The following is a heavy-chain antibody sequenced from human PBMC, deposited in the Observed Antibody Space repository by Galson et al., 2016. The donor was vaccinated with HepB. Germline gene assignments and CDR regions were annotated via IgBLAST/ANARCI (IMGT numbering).Heavy chain of an antibody. Sequence: SLRLSCAASGFAFSSYGMHWVRQAPGKGLEWVAVISYDGVDKYYGDSVKGRFTISRDNSKNILFLQMSGLRAEDTALYYCARDSGVVAPTFDHWGQGTLVTVSS. V-gene: IGHV3-30*03. D-gene: IGHD3-22*01. CDR3: ARDSGVVAPTFDH. CDR2: ISYDGVDK. J-gene: IGHJ4*02. CDR1: GFAFSSYG.